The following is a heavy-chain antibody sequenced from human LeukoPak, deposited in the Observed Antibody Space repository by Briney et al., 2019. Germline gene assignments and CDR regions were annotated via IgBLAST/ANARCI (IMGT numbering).Heavy chain of an antibody. CDR3: ATGVHYDFWSGYSAFDY. CDR1: GGSFSGYY. Sequence: SETLSLTCAVYGGSFSGYYWSWIRQPPGKGLEWIGEINHSGSTNYNPSLKSRVTISVDTSKNQFSLKLSSVTAADTAVYYCATGVHYDFWSGYSAFDYWGQGTLVTVSS. J-gene: IGHJ4*02. D-gene: IGHD3-3*01. V-gene: IGHV4-34*01. CDR2: INHSGST.